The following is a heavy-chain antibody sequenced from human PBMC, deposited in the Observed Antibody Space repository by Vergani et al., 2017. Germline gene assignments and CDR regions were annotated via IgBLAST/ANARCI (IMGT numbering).Heavy chain of an antibody. Sequence: QVQLVQSGAEVKKPGASVKVSCKASGYTFPGYYMHWVRQAPGQGLEWMGWINPNSGGTNYAQKFQGWVTMTRDASISTAYMGLSRLRSDETAVYYWARSGRLWFGDKGWFDPWGQGTLVTVSS. CDR2: INPNSGGT. D-gene: IGHD3-10*01. CDR3: ARSGRLWFGDKGWFDP. CDR1: GYTFPGYY. J-gene: IGHJ5*02. V-gene: IGHV1-2*04.